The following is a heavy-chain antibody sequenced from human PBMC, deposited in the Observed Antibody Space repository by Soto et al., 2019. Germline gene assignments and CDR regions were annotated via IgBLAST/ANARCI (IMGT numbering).Heavy chain of an antibody. CDR3: TTVEPPPLPVAGTGY. Sequence: GGSLRLSCATSGFTFSNAWMSWVRQASGKGLEWVGRIKSKTDGGTTDYAAPVKGRFTISRDDSKNTLYLQMNSLKTEDTAVYYCTTVEPPPLPVAGTGYWGQGTLVTVSS. J-gene: IGHJ4*02. D-gene: IGHD6-19*01. V-gene: IGHV3-15*01. CDR2: IKSKTDGGTT. CDR1: GFTFSNAW.